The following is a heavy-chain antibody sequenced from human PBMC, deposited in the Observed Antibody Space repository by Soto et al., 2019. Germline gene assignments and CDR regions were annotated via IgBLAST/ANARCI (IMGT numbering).Heavy chain of an antibody. V-gene: IGHV2-5*02. CDR2: IYWDDVK. CDR3: AHRVLRTVFGLVTTTAIYFDF. CDR1: GFSLTTSGVG. D-gene: IGHD3-3*01. Sequence: QITLNESGPTQVKPRQTLTLTCTFSGFSLTTSGVGVGWIRQSPGKAPEWLALIYWDDVKRDSPSLKSRLTITKDTSTNQVVLTMADLDPADTATYYCAHRVLRTVFGLVTTTAIYFDFWGQGTPVAVSS. J-gene: IGHJ4*02.